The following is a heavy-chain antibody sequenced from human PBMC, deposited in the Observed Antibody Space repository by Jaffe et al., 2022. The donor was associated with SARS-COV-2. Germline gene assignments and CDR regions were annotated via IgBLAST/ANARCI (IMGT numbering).Heavy chain of an antibody. V-gene: IGHV4-39*01. CDR2: IYYSGST. Sequence: QLQLQESGPGLVKPSETLSLTCTVSGGSISSSSYYWGWIRQPPGKGLEWIGSIYYSGSTYYNPSLKSRVTISVDTSKNQFSLKLSSVTAADTAVYYCARHEYYDSSGTGWFDPWGQGTLVTVSS. CDR3: ARHEYYDSSGTGWFDP. D-gene: IGHD3-22*01. CDR1: GGSISSSSYY. J-gene: IGHJ5*02.